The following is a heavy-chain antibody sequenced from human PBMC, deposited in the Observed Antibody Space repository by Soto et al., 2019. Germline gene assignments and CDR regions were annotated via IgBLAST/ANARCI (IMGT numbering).Heavy chain of an antibody. V-gene: IGHV1-3*04. Sequence: GASVKVSCKTSGYTFITYAIHWVRQAPGPGLEWMGWINTGTGGTKYSQKFQGRVTFTTDTSASTVYMELSSLRSDDTAVYYCARSGSSLDFDYWGQGTLVTVSS. CDR3: ARSGSSLDFDY. CDR1: GYTFITYA. CDR2: INTGTGGT. J-gene: IGHJ4*02. D-gene: IGHD6-6*01.